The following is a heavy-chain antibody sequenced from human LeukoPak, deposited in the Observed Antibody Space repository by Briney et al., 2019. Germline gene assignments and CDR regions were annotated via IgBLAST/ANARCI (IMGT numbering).Heavy chain of an antibody. CDR2: INPSSGGT. CDR1: GYTFTGYY. V-gene: IGHV1-2*02. D-gene: IGHD3-10*01. CDR3: AREFVRSRTVRLTGVGGDY. Sequence: GASVKVSCKASGYTFTGYYMHWVRQAPGQGLEWMGWINPSSGGTKYAQKFQGGVTMTRDTSISTAYMELSRLRSDDTAVYYCAREFVRSRTVRLTGVGGDYWGQGTLVTVSS. J-gene: IGHJ4*02.